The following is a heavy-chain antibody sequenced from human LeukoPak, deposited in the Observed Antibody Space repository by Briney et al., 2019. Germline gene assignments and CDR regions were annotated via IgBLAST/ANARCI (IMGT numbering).Heavy chain of an antibody. CDR2: IYSGGST. CDR1: GFTVSSSH. V-gene: IGHV3-53*01. D-gene: IGHD6-13*01. J-gene: IGHJ4*02. Sequence: GGSLRLSCAASGFTVSSSHMNWVRQAPGKGLEWVSIIYSGGSTSYAGSVKGRFIISRDNSKNTLYLQMNSLRAEDTAVYYCARRSPIAGAGPRRLEDWGQGTLVTVSS. CDR3: ARRSPIAGAGPRRLED.